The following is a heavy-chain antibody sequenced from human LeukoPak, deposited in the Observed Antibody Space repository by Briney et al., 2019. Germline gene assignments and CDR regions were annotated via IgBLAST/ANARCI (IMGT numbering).Heavy chain of an antibody. V-gene: IGHV3-43*02. CDR3: AKDPTYDFWSGYLRGKNWFDP. Sequence: GGSLRLSCAASGFTFDDYTMHWVRQAPGKGLEWVSLISGDGGSTYYADSVKCRFTISRDNSKNSLYLQMNSLRTEDTALYYCAKDPTYDFWSGYLRGKNWFDPWGQGTLVTVSS. CDR1: GFTFDDYT. D-gene: IGHD3-3*01. CDR2: ISGDGGST. J-gene: IGHJ5*02.